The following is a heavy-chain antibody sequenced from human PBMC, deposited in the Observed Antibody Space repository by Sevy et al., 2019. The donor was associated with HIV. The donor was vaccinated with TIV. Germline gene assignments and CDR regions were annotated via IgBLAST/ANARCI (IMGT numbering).Heavy chain of an antibody. CDR1: GFTFSSYS. V-gene: IGHV3-48*02. Sequence: GGSLRLSCAASGFTFSSYSMNWVRQAPGKGLEWVSYISSSSSTIYYADSVKGRFTISRDNAKNSLYLQMNSLRDEDTAVYYCARDRTGTTTGSHDAFDIWGQGTMVTVSS. D-gene: IGHD1-7*01. J-gene: IGHJ3*02. CDR3: ARDRTGTTTGSHDAFDI. CDR2: ISSSSSTI.